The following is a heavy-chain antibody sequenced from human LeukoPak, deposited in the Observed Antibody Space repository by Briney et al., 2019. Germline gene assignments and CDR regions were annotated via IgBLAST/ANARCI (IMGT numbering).Heavy chain of an antibody. CDR2: IYYSGST. D-gene: IGHD6-19*01. J-gene: IGHJ5*02. CDR3: ARYTSGRIAVAGLGLWFDP. CDR1: GGSISSYY. Sequence: SETLSLTCTVSGGSISSYYWSWIRQPAGKGLEWIGYIYYSGSTNYNPSLKSRVTISVDTSKNQFSLKLSSVTAADTAVYYCARYTSGRIAVAGLGLWFDPWGQGILVTVSS. V-gene: IGHV4-59*01.